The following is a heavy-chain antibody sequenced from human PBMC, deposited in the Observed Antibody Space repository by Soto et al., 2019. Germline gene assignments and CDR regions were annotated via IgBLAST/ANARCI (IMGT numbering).Heavy chain of an antibody. CDR3: ARRAETNGWNGFGADKYYFDF. J-gene: IGHJ4*02. Sequence: QVQLVQSGAEVRKPGASVKVSCEASGYTFTSYDIYWVRQATGQGLEWMGWMNPSTGNSGCAQKFQGRVTMTSDTSISTAHMELSSLRSEDTAVYYCARRAETNGWNGFGADKYYFDFWGQGTLVTVSS. CDR2: MNPSTGNS. V-gene: IGHV1-8*01. D-gene: IGHD1-1*01. CDR1: GYTFTSYD.